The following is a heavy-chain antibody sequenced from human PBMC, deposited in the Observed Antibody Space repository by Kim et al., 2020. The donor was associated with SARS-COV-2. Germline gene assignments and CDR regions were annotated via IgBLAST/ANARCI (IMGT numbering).Heavy chain of an antibody. CDR2: IYHSGST. V-gene: IGHV4-4*02. J-gene: IGHJ4*02. CDR3: ARVAYYYDSSGYPLYYFDY. CDR1: GGSISSSNW. Sequence: SETLSLTCAVSGGSISSSNWWSWVRQPPGKGLEWIGEIYHSGSTNYNPSLKSRVTISVDKSKNQFSLKLSSVTAADTAVYYCARVAYYYDSSGYPLYYFDYWGQGTLVTVSS. D-gene: IGHD3-22*01.